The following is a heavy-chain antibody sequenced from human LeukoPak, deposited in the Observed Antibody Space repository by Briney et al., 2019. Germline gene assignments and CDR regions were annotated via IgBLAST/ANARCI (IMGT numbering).Heavy chain of an antibody. CDR2: IIPIFGTA. CDR3: ARGRNVEMATIVLYFDY. J-gene: IGHJ4*02. Sequence: SVKVSCKASGGTFSSYAISWVRQAPGQALEWKGGIIPIFGTANYAQKFQGRVTITADESTSTAYMELSSLRSEDTAVYYCARGRNVEMATIVLYFDYWGQGTLVTVSS. D-gene: IGHD5-24*01. V-gene: IGHV1-69*13. CDR1: GGTFSSYA.